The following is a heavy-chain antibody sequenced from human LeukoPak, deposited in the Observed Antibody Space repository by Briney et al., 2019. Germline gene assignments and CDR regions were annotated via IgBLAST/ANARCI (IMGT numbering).Heavy chain of an antibody. CDR3: ARRTPRYSSSWSNYYYYGMDV. J-gene: IGHJ6*02. V-gene: IGHV4-39*01. CDR2: IYYSGST. CDR1: GGSISSSSYY. D-gene: IGHD6-13*01. Sequence: PSETLSLTCTVSGGSISSSSYYWGWIRQPPGKGLEWIGSIYYSGSTYYNPSLKSRVTISVDTSKNQFSLKLSSVTAADTAVYYCARRTPRYSSSWSNYYYYGMDVWGQGTTVTVSS.